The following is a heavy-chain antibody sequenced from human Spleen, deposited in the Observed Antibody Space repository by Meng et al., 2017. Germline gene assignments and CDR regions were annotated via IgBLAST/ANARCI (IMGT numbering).Heavy chain of an antibody. D-gene: IGHD6-13*01. CDR2: IKSKTDGETA. V-gene: IGHV3-15*01. J-gene: IGHJ4*02. CDR3: ATGAAAADH. Sequence: GGSLRLSCAASGFTFSNYWMSWVRQAPGKGLEWVGRIKSKTDGETADYAAPVKGRFTISRDDSQNTLYLQMDSLITEDTAVYFCATGAAAADHWGQGTLVTVSS. CDR1: GFTFSNYW.